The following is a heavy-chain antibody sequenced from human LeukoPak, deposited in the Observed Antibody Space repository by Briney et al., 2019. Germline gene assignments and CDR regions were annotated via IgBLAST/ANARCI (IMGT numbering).Heavy chain of an antibody. CDR1: GYTFTSYG. V-gene: IGHV1-18*01. J-gene: IGHJ3*02. CDR2: ISAYNGNT. CDR3: ARCGRYSGYYYGVAFDI. Sequence: GASVKVSCKASGYTFTSYGISWVRQAPGQGLEWIGWISAYNGNTNYAQKLQGRVTVTTDTSTSTAYMELRSLRSDDTAVYYCARCGRYSGYYYGVAFDIWGQGTMVTVSS. D-gene: IGHD3-22*01.